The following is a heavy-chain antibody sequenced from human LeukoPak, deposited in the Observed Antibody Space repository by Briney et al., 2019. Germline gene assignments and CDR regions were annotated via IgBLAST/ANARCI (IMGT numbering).Heavy chain of an antibody. CDR1: GFTFSSYA. Sequence: GGSLRLSCAASGFTFSSYAMSWVRQAPGKGLEWVSAISGSGGSTYYADSVKGRFTISRDNSKNTLYLQMNSLRAEDTAVYYCAKDKHYYYESSGYYNWGQGTLVTVSS. D-gene: IGHD3-22*01. CDR2: ISGSGGST. J-gene: IGHJ4*02. CDR3: AKDKHYYYESSGYYN. V-gene: IGHV3-23*01.